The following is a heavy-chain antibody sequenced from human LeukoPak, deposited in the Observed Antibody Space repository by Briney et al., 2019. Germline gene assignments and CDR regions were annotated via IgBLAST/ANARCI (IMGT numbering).Heavy chain of an antibody. J-gene: IGHJ4*02. D-gene: IGHD3-22*01. CDR3: AKKGYYDGSGYYMYYFDH. V-gene: IGHV3-23*01. CDR1: GFTFSIYA. CDR2: ISGSGGTA. Sequence: GGSLRLSCAASGFTFSIYAMSWVRQAPGKGLEWVSAISGSGGTAYYADSVKGWFTISRDNSKNTLYLQINSLRAEDTAVYYCAKKGYYDGSGYYMYYFDHWGQGTLVTVSS.